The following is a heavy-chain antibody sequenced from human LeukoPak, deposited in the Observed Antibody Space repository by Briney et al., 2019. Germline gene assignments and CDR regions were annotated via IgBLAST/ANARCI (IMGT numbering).Heavy chain of an antibody. CDR1: GASISGWY. J-gene: IGHJ4*02. V-gene: IGHV4-59*01. CDR2: IYGSGYT. D-gene: IGHD6-19*01. Sequence: PSETLSLTCTVSGASISGWYWSWIRQPPGKGLEWIGYIYGSGYTNYNPSLKGRVTMSIDTSKNHFSLNLTSVTAADTATYYCARETSLAGFASGLGFNYWGQGILVTVSS. CDR3: ARETSLAGFASGLGFNY.